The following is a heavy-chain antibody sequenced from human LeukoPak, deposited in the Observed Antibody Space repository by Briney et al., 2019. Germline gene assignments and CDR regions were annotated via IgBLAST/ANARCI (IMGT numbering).Heavy chain of an antibody. D-gene: IGHD5-12*01. CDR1: GYSFGDYG. J-gene: IGHJ4*02. CDR3: ARDDSGAKVDIDY. V-gene: IGHV1-18*01. CDR2: ISAYNGNR. Sequence: ASVKVSCKASGYSFGDYGFSWVRQAPAQGLAWLGWISAYNGNRNYAQKVEGRVTMTTDTSTSTAYLELRGLRPDDTAVYYCARDDSGAKVDIDYWGQGTLLIVSS.